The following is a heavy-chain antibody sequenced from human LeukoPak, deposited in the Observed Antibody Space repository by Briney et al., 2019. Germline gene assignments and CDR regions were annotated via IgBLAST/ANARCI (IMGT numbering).Heavy chain of an antibody. V-gene: IGHV3-30*18. CDR2: ISYDGSNK. D-gene: IGHD6-19*01. CDR1: GFTFSSYG. Sequence: GGSLRLSCAASGFTFSSYGMHWVRQAPGKGLEWVAVISYDGSNKYYADSVKGRFTISRDNSKNTLYLQMNSLRAEDTAVYYCAKLTGVAGTGDYWGQGTLVTVSS. CDR3: AKLTGVAGTGDY. J-gene: IGHJ4*02.